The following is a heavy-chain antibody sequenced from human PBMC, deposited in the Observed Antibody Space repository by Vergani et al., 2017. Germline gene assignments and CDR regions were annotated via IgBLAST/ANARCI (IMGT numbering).Heavy chain of an antibody. CDR2: TWYDGNNK. V-gene: IGHV3-33*01. Sequence: QVQLVESGGGVVQPGRSLRLSCEASGFTFNQYGMHWVRQAPGKGLEWVAVTWYDGNNKQYADSVKGRFTITRDNSKSTMYLQMNSLGDEDTGVYYCAGDLRLLYNRFDPWGQGTLVTVSS. CDR1: GFTFNQYG. CDR3: AGDLRLLYNRFDP. J-gene: IGHJ5*02. D-gene: IGHD1-14*01.